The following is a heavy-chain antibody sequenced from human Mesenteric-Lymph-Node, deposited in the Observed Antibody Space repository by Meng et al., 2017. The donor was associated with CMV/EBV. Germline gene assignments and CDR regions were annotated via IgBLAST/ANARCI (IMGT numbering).Heavy chain of an antibody. CDR3: TAFDIVVVPAAIGL. CDR1: GFTFSSYG. CDR2: ISSSSSTI. D-gene: IGHD2-2*01. V-gene: IGHV3-48*04. J-gene: IGHJ5*02. Sequence: GESLKISCAASGFTFSSYGMHWVRQAPGKGLEWVSYISSSSSTIYYADSVKGRFTISRDNAKNSLYLQMNSLRAEDTAVYYCTAFDIVVVPAAIGLWGQGTLVTVSS.